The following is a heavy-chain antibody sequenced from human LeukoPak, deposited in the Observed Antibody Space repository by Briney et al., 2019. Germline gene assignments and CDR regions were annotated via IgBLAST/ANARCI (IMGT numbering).Heavy chain of an antibody. CDR3: ARDPIYCGGDCYPTYYFDY. J-gene: IGHJ4*02. CDR1: GFIFSTYS. D-gene: IGHD2-21*02. V-gene: IGHV3-30*03. Sequence: GGSLRLSCAASGFIFSTYSMNWVRQAPGKGLEWVALISYDGSNKYYADSVKGRFTISRDNSKNTLYLQMNSLRAEDTAVYYCARDPIYCGGDCYPTYYFDYWGQGTLVTVSS. CDR2: ISYDGSNK.